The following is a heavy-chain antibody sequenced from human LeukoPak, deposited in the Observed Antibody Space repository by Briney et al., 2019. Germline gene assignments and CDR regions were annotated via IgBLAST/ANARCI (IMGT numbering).Heavy chain of an antibody. Sequence: GGSLRLSCAAFGFTFSSYSMNWVRQAPGKGLEWVSSISSSSSYIYYADSVKGRFTISRDNAKNSLYLQMNSLRAEDTAVYYCATEPPVLLWFGELSGWGQGTLVTVAS. D-gene: IGHD3-10*01. V-gene: IGHV3-21*01. J-gene: IGHJ4*02. CDR3: ATEPPVLLWFGELSG. CDR2: ISSSSSYI. CDR1: GFTFSSYS.